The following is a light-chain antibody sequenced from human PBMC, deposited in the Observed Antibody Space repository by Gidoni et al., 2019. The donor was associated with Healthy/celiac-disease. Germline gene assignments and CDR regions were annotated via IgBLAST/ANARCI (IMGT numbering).Light chain of an antibody. CDR1: SSNIGAGYD. V-gene: IGLV1-40*01. CDR2: GNS. CDR3: QSYDSSLSAVI. J-gene: IGLJ2*01. Sequence: QSVLTQPPSVSGAPGQRVTIYCTGSSSNIGAGYDVPWYQQLPGTAPKLLIYGNSNRPSGVPDRFSGSKSGTSAALAITGLQAEDEADYYCQSYDSSLSAVIFGGGTKLTVL.